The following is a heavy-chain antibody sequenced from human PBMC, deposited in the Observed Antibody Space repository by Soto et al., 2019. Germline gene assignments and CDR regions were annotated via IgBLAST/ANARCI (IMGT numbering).Heavy chain of an antibody. CDR2: IIPIFGTT. D-gene: IGHD5-12*01. CDR1: GDIISGNS. J-gene: IGHJ4*02. CDR3: ARDLGSGYDPGDY. Sequence: SVKVSCTTSGDIISGNSISWVRQAPGQGLEWMGGIIPIFGTTNYAQRFHGRVTITADKSTSTVYMELYSLKSEDTAVYYCARDLGSGYDPGDYWGQGTLVTVSS. V-gene: IGHV1-69*06.